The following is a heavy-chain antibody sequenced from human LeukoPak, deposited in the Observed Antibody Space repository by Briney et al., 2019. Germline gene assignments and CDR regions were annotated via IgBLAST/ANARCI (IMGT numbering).Heavy chain of an antibody. CDR3: ARASGGYYNNWFDP. CDR2: IYYTGST. D-gene: IGHD3-22*01. Sequence: SETLSLTCTVSGXSLSTYYWSWIRQPPGKGLDWVGYIYYTGSTNYNPSLKSRVTISVDTSKNQFSLNLNSVTAADTAVYYCARASGGYYNNWFDPWGQGTLVTVSS. J-gene: IGHJ5*02. CDR1: GXSLSTYY. V-gene: IGHV4-59*01.